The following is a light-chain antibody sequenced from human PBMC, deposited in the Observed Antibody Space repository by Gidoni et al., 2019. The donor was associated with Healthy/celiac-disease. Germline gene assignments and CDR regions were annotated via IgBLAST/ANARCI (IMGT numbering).Light chain of an antibody. CDR3: QQYDNLPYT. J-gene: IGKJ2*01. Sequence: DIQMTQSPSSLSASAGDRVTITCQASQDISNYLNWYQQKPGKAPKLLIYDASNLETGVPSRFSGSGSGTDFTFTSSSLQPEDIATYYCQQYDNLPYTFGQGTKLEIK. CDR2: DAS. CDR1: QDISNY. V-gene: IGKV1-33*01.